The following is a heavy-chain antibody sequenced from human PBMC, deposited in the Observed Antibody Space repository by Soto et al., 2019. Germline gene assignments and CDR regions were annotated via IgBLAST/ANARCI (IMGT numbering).Heavy chain of an antibody. D-gene: IGHD3-10*01. CDR2: IWYDGSNK. Sequence: GGSLRLSCAASGFTFSSYGMHWVRQAPGKGLEWVAVIWYDGSNKYYADSVKGRFTISRDNSKNTLYLQMNSLRAEDTAVYYCARDDYGSGSYHYWGQGTLVTVSS. V-gene: IGHV3-33*01. CDR1: GFTFSSYG. CDR3: ARDDYGSGSYHY. J-gene: IGHJ4*02.